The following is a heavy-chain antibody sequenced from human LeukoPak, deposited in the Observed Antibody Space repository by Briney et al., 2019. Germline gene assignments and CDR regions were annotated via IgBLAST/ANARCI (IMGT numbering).Heavy chain of an antibody. V-gene: IGHV3-23*01. J-gene: IGHJ4*02. CDR3: AKDEYSSGYIRGFDY. Sequence: GGSLRLSCAASGFTFSSYAMSWVRQAPGKGLEWVSGISGSGGSTYYANSVKGRFTISRDNSKNTQSLQMNSLRAEDTAVYYCAKDEYSSGYIRGFDYWGQGTLVTVSS. CDR2: ISGSGGST. CDR1: GFTFSSYA. D-gene: IGHD5-18*01.